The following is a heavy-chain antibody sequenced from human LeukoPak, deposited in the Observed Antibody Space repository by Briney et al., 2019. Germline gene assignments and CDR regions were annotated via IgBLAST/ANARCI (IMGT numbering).Heavy chain of an antibody. CDR3: AKDGRTPYVDY. CDR1: GFTFSSYA. V-gene: IGHV3-23*01. Sequence: GGSLRLSCAASGFTFSSYAMSLVRQPAGDRLEWVSAISGSGGSTYYPDSVKGRFTISRDNSKTTLYPQMNSLRAEDTAVYYCAKDGRTPYVDYWGQGTLVTVSS. J-gene: IGHJ4*02. CDR2: ISGSGGST. D-gene: IGHD1-14*01.